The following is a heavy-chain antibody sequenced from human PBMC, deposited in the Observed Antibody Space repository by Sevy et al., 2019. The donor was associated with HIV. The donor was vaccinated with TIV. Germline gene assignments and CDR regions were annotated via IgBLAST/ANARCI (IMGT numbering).Heavy chain of an antibody. CDR3: ARGPSLIVAGAAGYLDY. CDR2: MWYDGNNK. D-gene: IGHD2-21*01. Sequence: GGSLRLSCTASGFTFSSFGIHWVRQAPGNGLEWVALMWYDGNNKYYADSVKGRFTISRDSSKNTLYLQMNNLRAEDTAVYYCARGPSLIVAGAAGYLDYWGQGTMVTVSS. V-gene: IGHV3-33*01. J-gene: IGHJ4*02. CDR1: GFTFSSFG.